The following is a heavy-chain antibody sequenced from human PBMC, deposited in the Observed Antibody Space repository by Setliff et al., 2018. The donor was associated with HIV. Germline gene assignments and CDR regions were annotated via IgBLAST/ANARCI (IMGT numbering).Heavy chain of an antibody. V-gene: IGHV1-24*01. Sequence: ASVKVSCKASGYTFSDSYNYWVQQAPGRGLEWMGHVDPKDGETIYAQKFQGRVTMTEDTSTDTAYMELSSLRSEDTAVYYCARVRYCSGGSCYGGEYWFDPWGQGTLVTVSS. D-gene: IGHD2-15*01. J-gene: IGHJ5*02. CDR2: VDPKDGET. CDR3: ARVRYCSGGSCYGGEYWFDP. CDR1: GYTFSDSY.